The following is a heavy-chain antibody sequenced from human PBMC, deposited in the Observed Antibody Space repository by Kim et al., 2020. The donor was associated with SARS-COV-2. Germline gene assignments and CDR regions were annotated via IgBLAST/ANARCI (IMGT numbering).Heavy chain of an antibody. CDR3: ARDPAGRPPAGKQQLVGQYYGMDV. J-gene: IGHJ6*02. Sequence: ASVKVSCKASGYTFTGYYMHWVRQAPGQGLEWMGWINPNSGGTNYAQKFQGWVTMTRDTSISTAYMELSRLRSDDTAVYYCARDPAGRPPAGKQQLVGQYYGMDVWGQGTTVTVSS. CDR1: GYTFTGYY. CDR2: INPNSGGT. D-gene: IGHD6-13*01. V-gene: IGHV1-2*04.